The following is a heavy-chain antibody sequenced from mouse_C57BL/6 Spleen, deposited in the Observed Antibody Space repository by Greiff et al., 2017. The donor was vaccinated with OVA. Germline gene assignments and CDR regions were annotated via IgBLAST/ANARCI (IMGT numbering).Heavy chain of an antibody. CDR1: GYTFTSYW. J-gene: IGHJ3*01. Sequence: QVQLQQPGTELVKPGASVKLSCKASGYTFTSYWMHWVKQRPGQGLEWIGNINPSNGGTNYNEKFRSKATLTVDKSSSTAYMQLSSLTSEDSAVYYCARERTGSAWFAYWGQGTLVTVSA. CDR2: INPSNGGT. V-gene: IGHV1-53*01. CDR3: ARERTGSAWFAY. D-gene: IGHD4-1*01.